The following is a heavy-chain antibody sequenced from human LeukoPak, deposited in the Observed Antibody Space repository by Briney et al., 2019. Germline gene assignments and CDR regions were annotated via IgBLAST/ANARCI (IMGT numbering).Heavy chain of an antibody. CDR3: ATYRQVLLPFES. D-gene: IGHD2-8*02. CDR1: GFTFSSYG. Sequence: PGGSLRLSCAASGFTFSSYGMNWVRQAPGKGLEWVSYISSSSNTIYYADSVRGRFTISRDNAKNSLYLQMNSLRAEDTAIYYCATYRQVLLPFESWGQGTLVTVSS. V-gene: IGHV3-48*01. J-gene: IGHJ4*02. CDR2: ISSSSNTI.